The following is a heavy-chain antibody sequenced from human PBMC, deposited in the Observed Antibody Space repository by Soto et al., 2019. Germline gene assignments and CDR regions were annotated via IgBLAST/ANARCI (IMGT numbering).Heavy chain of an antibody. CDR1: GFTFSSYA. D-gene: IGHD3-10*02. CDR2: ISGSGGST. CDR3: AISGVTMSKGEY. Sequence: EVQLLESGGGLVQPGGSLRLFCAASGFTFSSYAMSWVRQAPGKGLEWVSAISGSGGSTYYADSVKGRFTISRDNSKNTLYLQMNSLRAEDTAVYYCAISGVTMSKGEYWGQGTLVTVSS. V-gene: IGHV3-23*01. J-gene: IGHJ4*02.